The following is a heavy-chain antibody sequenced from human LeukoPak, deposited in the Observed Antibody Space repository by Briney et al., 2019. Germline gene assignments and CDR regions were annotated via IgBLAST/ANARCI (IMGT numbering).Heavy chain of an antibody. V-gene: IGHV3-30*18. CDR3: TKEPTATARSDC. D-gene: IGHD4-17*01. J-gene: IGHJ4*02. CDR2: VSSDGRNN. CDR1: GFTFSNHG. Sequence: GGPLRLSCAASGFTFSNHGMQWVRQAPGKGLEWVAVVSSDGRNNYYPDSVKGRFTISRDNSKNTLYLQMNSLGVEDTAVYYCTKEPTATARSDCWGQGTRVTVSS.